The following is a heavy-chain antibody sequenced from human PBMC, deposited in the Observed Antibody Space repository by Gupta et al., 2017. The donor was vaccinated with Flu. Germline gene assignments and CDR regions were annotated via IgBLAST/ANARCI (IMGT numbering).Heavy chain of an antibody. CDR2: IWYDRSNE. D-gene: IGHD2-2*01. Sequence: QVQLVESGGVVVQSGGSLRVSCVASGFTFSMTGMHSVRQAPGKGLAGVEIIWYDRSNENYAASVKGRFTISRDNSKNTLYLQMNSLRAEDTAMYYCARWNRGHCSSTGCNGDALDIWGQGTMVTVSS. V-gene: IGHV3-33*01. J-gene: IGHJ3*02. CDR1: GFTFSMTG. CDR3: ARWNRGHCSSTGCNGDALDI.